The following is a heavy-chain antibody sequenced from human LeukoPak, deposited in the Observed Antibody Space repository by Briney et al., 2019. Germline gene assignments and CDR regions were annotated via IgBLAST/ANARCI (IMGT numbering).Heavy chain of an antibody. V-gene: IGHV4-59*01. D-gene: IGHD3-22*01. CDR3: AKYDTSGNYMDV. J-gene: IGHJ6*03. CDR2: IYYTGIS. Sequence: SETLSLTCTVSGGSITTYYWSWIRQPPGQGLEWIGYIYYTGISNYNPSLQTRVTLSVDTSKNQFSLKLSSVTAADTAVYYCAKYDTSGNYMDVWGKGTTVTVSS. CDR1: GGSITTYY.